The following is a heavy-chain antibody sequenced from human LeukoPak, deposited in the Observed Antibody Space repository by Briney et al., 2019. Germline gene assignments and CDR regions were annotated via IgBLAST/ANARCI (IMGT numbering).Heavy chain of an antibody. Sequence: SQTLSLTCSVSGGSISSGSYYWSWIRQPAGKGLEWIGRIYTSGSTNYNSSLKSRVTISVDTSKNQFSLNLSSVTAADTAVYYCARGLGSSWYYFDFWGQGTLVTVSS. CDR2: IYTSGST. D-gene: IGHD6-6*01. CDR1: GGSISSGSYY. CDR3: ARGLGSSWYYFDF. J-gene: IGHJ4*02. V-gene: IGHV4-61*02.